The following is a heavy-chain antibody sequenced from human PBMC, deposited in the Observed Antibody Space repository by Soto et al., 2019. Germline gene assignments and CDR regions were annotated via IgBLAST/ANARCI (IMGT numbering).Heavy chain of an antibody. CDR3: ARDPWAADY. J-gene: IGHJ4*02. D-gene: IGHD3-16*01. Sequence: GGSLRLSCAASGFTVSTKYMSWVRQAPGKGLEWVSVIYSGGSTFYADSVRGRFTISRDNSKNTVNLQMNSLRAEDTAVYYCARDPWAADYWGQGTVVTVSS. CDR1: GFTVSTKY. V-gene: IGHV3-66*01. CDR2: IYSGGST.